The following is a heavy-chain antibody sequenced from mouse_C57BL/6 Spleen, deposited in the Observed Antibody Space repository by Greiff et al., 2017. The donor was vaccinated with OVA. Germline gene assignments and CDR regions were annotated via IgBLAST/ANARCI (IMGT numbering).Heavy chain of an antibody. V-gene: IGHV1-69*01. CDR2: IDPSDSYT. Sequence: QVQLKQPGAELVMPGASVKLSCKASGYTFTSYWMHWVKQRPGQGLEWIGEIDPSDSYTNYNQKFKGKSTLTVDKSSSPAYMQLSSLTSEDSAVYYCARWSNYGRDYWGQGTSVTVSS. D-gene: IGHD2-5*01. CDR3: ARWSNYGRDY. CDR1: GYTFTSYW. J-gene: IGHJ4*01.